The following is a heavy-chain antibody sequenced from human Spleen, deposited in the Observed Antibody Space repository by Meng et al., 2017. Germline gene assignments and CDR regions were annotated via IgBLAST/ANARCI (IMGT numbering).Heavy chain of an antibody. D-gene: IGHD6-13*01. Sequence: ASVKVSCKASGYTFTDYYLHWVRQAPGRGLEWMGWINPHSGGTNYAQRFQGRVTMTGDTSISTAYTELSGLRSDDTAMYYCARDEDISAAGKLFGDYWGQGTLVTVSS. CDR1: GYTFTDYY. J-gene: IGHJ4*02. V-gene: IGHV1-2*02. CDR2: INPHSGGT. CDR3: ARDEDISAAGKLFGDY.